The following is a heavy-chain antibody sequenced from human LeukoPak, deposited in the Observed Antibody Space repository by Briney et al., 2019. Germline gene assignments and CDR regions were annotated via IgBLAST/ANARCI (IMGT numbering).Heavy chain of an antibody. CDR2: INPNSGGT. CDR3: ARITMVRGVNWFDP. D-gene: IGHD3-10*01. CDR1: GYTFTGYY. Sequence: ASVKVSCKASGYTFTGYYMHWVRQAPGQGLEWMGWINPNSGGTNYAQKFQGRVTMTRDTSISTAYMELSRLRSGDTAVYYCARITMVRGVNWFDPWGQGTLVTVSS. J-gene: IGHJ5*02. V-gene: IGHV1-2*02.